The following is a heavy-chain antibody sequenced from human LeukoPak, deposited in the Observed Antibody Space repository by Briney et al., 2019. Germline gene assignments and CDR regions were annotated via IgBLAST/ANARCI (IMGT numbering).Heavy chain of an antibody. J-gene: IGHJ6*03. Sequence: PSETLSLTCTVSGGSISSSSYYWGWIRQPPGKGLEWIGSIYYSGSTYYNPSLKSRVTISVDTSKNQFSLKLSSVTAADTAVYYCARHVLDSSGWDTYYMDVWGKGTTVTVSS. CDR3: ARHVLDSSGWDTYYMDV. CDR2: IYYSGST. CDR1: GGSISSSSYY. D-gene: IGHD6-19*01. V-gene: IGHV4-39*01.